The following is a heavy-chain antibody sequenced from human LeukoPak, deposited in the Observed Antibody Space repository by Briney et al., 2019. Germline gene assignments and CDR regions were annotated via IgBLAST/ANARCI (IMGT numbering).Heavy chain of an antibody. V-gene: IGHV4-59*12. J-gene: IGHJ5*02. CDR1: GGSISSYY. CDR2: IYHSGST. D-gene: IGHD2-2*02. CDR3: ARAAVVVVPAAISWFDP. Sequence: SETLSLTCTVSGGSISSYYWSWIRRPPGKGLEWIGYIYHSGSTYYNPSLKSRVTISVDRSKNQFSLKLSSVTAADTAVYYCARAAVVVVPAAISWFDPWGQGTLVTVSS.